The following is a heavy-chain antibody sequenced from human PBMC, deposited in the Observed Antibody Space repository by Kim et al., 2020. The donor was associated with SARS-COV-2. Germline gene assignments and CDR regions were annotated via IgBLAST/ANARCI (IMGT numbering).Heavy chain of an antibody. J-gene: IGHJ4*02. CDR3: ARETPDYTGSWFDF. V-gene: IGHV3-30*09. Sequence: AEGRFDIPRDNSKSTVFLKMNSLRTDDTAVYYCARETPDYTGSWFDFWGQGTLVTVSS. D-gene: IGHD6-13*01.